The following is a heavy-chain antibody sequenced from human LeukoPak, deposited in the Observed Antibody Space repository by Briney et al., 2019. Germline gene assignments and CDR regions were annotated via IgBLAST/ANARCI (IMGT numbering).Heavy chain of an antibody. Sequence: SETLSLTCTVSGGSVSSGSYYRSWIRQPPVKGLEWIGYIYYSGSTKYNPSLKSRVTISVDTSKNQFSLKLSSVTAADTAVYYCARGARAGYNLEPFDYWGQGTLVTVSS. CDR3: ARGARAGYNLEPFDY. CDR2: IYYSGST. D-gene: IGHD5-24*01. CDR1: GGSVSSGSYY. V-gene: IGHV4-61*01. J-gene: IGHJ4*02.